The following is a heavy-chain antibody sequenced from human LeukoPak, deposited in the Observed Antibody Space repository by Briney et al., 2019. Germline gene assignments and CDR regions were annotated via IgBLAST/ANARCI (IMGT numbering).Heavy chain of an antibody. V-gene: IGHV1-3*02. CDR2: NNAGNGDT. J-gene: IGHJ4*02. Sequence: ASVKVSCRASGYTFTSYAIHWVRQAPGQRLEWMGWNNAGNGDTKYSPEFQGRVSLTRDTSASTAYMELSSLRSDDMAMYFCARGARSCGSTSCYSYFDYWGQGSLVTVSS. D-gene: IGHD2-2*01. CDR3: ARGARSCGSTSCYSYFDY. CDR1: GYTFTSYA.